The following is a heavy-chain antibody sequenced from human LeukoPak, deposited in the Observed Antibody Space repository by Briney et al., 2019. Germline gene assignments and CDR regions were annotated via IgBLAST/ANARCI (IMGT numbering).Heavy chain of an antibody. Sequence: GESLKISCKGSGYSFTSYWISWVRQMPGKGLEWMGRIDPSDSYTNYSPSFQGHVTISADKSISTAYLQWSSLKALDTAMYYCARDAVYCSGGSCHDYWGQGTLVTVSS. J-gene: IGHJ4*02. D-gene: IGHD2-15*01. CDR2: IDPSDSYT. CDR1: GYSFTSYW. CDR3: ARDAVYCSGGSCHDY. V-gene: IGHV5-10-1*01.